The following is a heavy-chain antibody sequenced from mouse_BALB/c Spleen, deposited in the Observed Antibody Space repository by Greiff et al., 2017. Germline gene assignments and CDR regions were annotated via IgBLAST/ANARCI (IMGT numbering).Heavy chain of an antibody. D-gene: IGHD1-2*01. Sequence: EVQVVESGGGLVQPGGSRKLSCAASGFTFSSFGMHWVRQAPEKGLEWVAYISSGSSTIYYADTVKGRFTISRDNARNILYLQMSSLRSEDTAMYYCARGDYYGRYFDVWGAGTTVTVSS. CDR1: GFTFSSFG. CDR2: ISSGSSTI. J-gene: IGHJ1*01. CDR3: ARGDYYGRYFDV. V-gene: IGHV5-17*02.